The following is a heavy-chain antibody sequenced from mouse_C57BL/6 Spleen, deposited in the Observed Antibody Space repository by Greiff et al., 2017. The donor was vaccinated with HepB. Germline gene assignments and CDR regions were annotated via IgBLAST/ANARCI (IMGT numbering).Heavy chain of an antibody. CDR3: TRWDYGNYGGWFAY. CDR1: GYTFTSYW. V-gene: IGHV1-5*01. J-gene: IGHJ3*01. D-gene: IGHD2-1*01. CDR2: IYPGNSDT. Sequence: EVQLQQSGTVLARPGASVKMSCKTSGYTFTSYWMHWVKQRPGQGLEWIGAIYPGNSDTSYNQKFKGKAKLTAVTSASTAYMELSSLTNEDSAVYYCTRWDYGNYGGWFAYWGQGTLVTVSA.